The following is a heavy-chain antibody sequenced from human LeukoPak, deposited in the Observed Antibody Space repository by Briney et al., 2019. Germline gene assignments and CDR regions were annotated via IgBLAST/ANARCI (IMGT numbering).Heavy chain of an antibody. CDR1: GYTFTGYY. V-gene: IGHV1-2*04. J-gene: IGHJ3*02. CDR2: INPNSGGT. Sequence: ASVKVSCKASGYTFTGYYMHWVRQAPGQGLEWMGWINPNSGGTNYAQKFQGWVTMTRDTSISTAYMELSRLRSDDTAVYYCARSRYNWNPRPDQAFDIWGQGTMVTVSS. CDR3: ARSRYNWNPRPDQAFDI. D-gene: IGHD1-1*01.